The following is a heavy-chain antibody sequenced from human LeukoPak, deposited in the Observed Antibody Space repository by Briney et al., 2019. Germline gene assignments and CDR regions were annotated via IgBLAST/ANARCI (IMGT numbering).Heavy chain of an antibody. CDR2: IYYDGSNI. Sequence: PGRSLRLSCAASGLTFTTYGMHWVRQAPGKGLEWVAFIYYDGSNIYYADYVKGRFTISRDISKNTLYLQMDSLRAEDTAIYYCARDWKTNSFDYWGQGTLVTVSS. V-gene: IGHV3-33*08. D-gene: IGHD1-1*01. J-gene: IGHJ4*02. CDR3: ARDWKTNSFDY. CDR1: GLTFTTYG.